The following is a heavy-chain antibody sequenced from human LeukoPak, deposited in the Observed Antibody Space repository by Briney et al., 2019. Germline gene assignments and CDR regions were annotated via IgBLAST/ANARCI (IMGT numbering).Heavy chain of an antibody. CDR1: GFTFDDYG. J-gene: IGHJ4*02. Sequence: PGGSLRLSCAASGFTFDDYGMSWVRQAPGKGLEWVAGINWNGGSTGYADSVKGRFTISRDNAKNSLYLQMNSLRAEDTALYHCARRAAAGTAYYFDYWGQGTLVTVSS. D-gene: IGHD6-13*01. CDR3: ARRAAAGTAYYFDY. V-gene: IGHV3-20*01. CDR2: INWNGGST.